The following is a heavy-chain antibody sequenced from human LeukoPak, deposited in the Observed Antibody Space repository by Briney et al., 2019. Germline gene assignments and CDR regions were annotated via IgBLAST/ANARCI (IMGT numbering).Heavy chain of an antibody. CDR3: ARVDLSWSDTSGYYRDWFDP. V-gene: IGHV1-69*13. Sequence: GASVKVSCKAVGDTFSIYGISWVRQAPGQGLEWMGGIIPISGAAEYAQKFQGRVTITADEPTTTAYMELTSLTSDDTAVYYCARVDLSWSDTSGYYRDWFDPWGQGTLVTVSS. D-gene: IGHD3-22*01. CDR2: IIPISGAA. CDR1: GDTFSIYG. J-gene: IGHJ5*02.